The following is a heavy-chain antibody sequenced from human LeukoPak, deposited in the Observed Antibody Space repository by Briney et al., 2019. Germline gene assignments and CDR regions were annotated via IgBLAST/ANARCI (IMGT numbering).Heavy chain of an antibody. V-gene: IGHV4-39*01. D-gene: IGHD3-22*01. Sequence: PSETLSLTCTVSGGSISNSGYYWGWIRQPPGKGLEWIGNIYYSGSTYYNPSLKSRVTISVDTSKNQFSLKLSSVTAADTAVHYCAKTYYYDPFDFWGQGTLVTVSS. CDR1: GGSISNSGYY. CDR2: IYYSGST. J-gene: IGHJ4*02. CDR3: AKTYYYDPFDF.